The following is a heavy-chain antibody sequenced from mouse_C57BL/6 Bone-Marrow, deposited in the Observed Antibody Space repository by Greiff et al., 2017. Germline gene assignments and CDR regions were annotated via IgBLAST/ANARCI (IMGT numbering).Heavy chain of an antibody. V-gene: IGHV1-72*01. CDR2: IAPNSGGT. CDR3: ARSWNYYAMDY. CDR1: GYTFTSYW. Sequence: QVQLQQPGAELVKPGASVKLSCKASGYTFTSYWMHWVKQRPGRGLEWIGRIAPNSGGTKYNEKFKSKATLTVDKPSSTAYMQLSSLTSEDSAVYYCARSWNYYAMDYWGQGTSVTVSS. J-gene: IGHJ4*01.